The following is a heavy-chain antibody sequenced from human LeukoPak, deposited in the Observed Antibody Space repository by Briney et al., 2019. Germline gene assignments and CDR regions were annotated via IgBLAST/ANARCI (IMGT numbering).Heavy chain of an antibody. V-gene: IGHV4-59*01. CDR3: ARVGANYDILTGYYDAFDI. CDR1: GGSISSYY. J-gene: IGHJ3*02. D-gene: IGHD3-9*01. CDR2: IYYSGST. Sequence: SETLSLTCTVSGGSISSYYWSWIRQPPGKELEWIGYIYYSGSTNYNPSLKSRVTISVDTSKNQFSLKLSSVTAADTAVYYCARVGANYDILTGYYDAFDIWGQGTMVTVSS.